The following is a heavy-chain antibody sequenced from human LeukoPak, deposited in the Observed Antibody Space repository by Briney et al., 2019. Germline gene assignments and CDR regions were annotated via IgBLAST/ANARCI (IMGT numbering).Heavy chain of an antibody. J-gene: IGHJ4*02. CDR1: GFTFSNYA. CDR3: AKDDDGSGSYPSFHY. V-gene: IGHV3-23*01. D-gene: IGHD3-10*01. Sequence: GGSLTLSCAASGFTFSNYAINWVRQPPGKGLEWVSVISGSGGGGNTYYADSVKGRFTISRDNSKNTLYMQMNSLRAEDTAVYYCAKDDDGSGSYPSFHYWGQGTLVTVSS. CDR2: ISGSGGGGNT.